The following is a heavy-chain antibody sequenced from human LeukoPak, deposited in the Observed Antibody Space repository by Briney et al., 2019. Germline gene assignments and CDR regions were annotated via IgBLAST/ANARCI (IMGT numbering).Heavy chain of an antibody. CDR2: IYYNGNT. CDR1: GASIRSSY. Sequence: SEPLSLTCTVSGASIRSSYWSCIRQPPGRRLEWIGYIYYNGNTNSNPSLKSRVTILADTSKYRFSLKLSSVTAADTAIYYCVRGNYDNRGYSNAFDIWGQGTMVTVSS. V-gene: IGHV4-59*01. J-gene: IGHJ3*02. D-gene: IGHD3-22*01. CDR3: VRGNYDNRGYSNAFDI.